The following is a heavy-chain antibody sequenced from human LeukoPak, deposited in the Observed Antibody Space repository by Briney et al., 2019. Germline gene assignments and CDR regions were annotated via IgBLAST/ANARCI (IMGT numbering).Heavy chain of an antibody. V-gene: IGHV3-21*01. CDR1: GFTFSSYG. Sequence: GGSLRLSCAASGFTFSSYGMSWVRQAPGKGLEWVSSISSSSSYIYYADSVKGRFTISRDNAKNSLYLQMNSLRAEDTAVYYCARDLGLDYYDSSGYSRAEPTWGQGTLVTVSS. D-gene: IGHD3-22*01. CDR3: ARDLGLDYYDSSGYSRAEPT. J-gene: IGHJ5*02. CDR2: ISSSSSYI.